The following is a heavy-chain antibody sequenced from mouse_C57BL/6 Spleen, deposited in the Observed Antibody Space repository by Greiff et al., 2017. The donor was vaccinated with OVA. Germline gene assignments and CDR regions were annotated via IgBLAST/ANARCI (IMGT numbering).Heavy chain of an antibody. V-gene: IGHV3-8*01. CDR1: GYSITSDY. Sequence: VQLKESGPGLAKPSQTLSLTCSVTGYSITSDYWNWIRKFPGNKLEYMGYISYSGSTYYNPSLKSRISITRDTSKNQYYLQLNSVTTEDTATDYCARYPYSNSWYFDVWGTGTTVTVSS. D-gene: IGHD2-5*01. CDR3: ARYPYSNSWYFDV. J-gene: IGHJ1*03. CDR2: ISYSGST.